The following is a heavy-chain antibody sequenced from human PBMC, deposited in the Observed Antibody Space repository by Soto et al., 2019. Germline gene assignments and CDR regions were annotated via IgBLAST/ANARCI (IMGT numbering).Heavy chain of an antibody. CDR3: AREGAAYCGGDCYGGMGY. J-gene: IGHJ4*02. D-gene: IGHD2-21*01. Sequence: GGSLRLSCAASGFTVSSNYMSWVRQAPGKGLEWVSVIYSGGSTYYADSVKGRFTISRDNSKNTLYLQMNSLRAEDTAVYYCAREGAAYCGGDCYGGMGYWGQGTLVTVSS. V-gene: IGHV3-66*01. CDR2: IYSGGST. CDR1: GFTVSSNY.